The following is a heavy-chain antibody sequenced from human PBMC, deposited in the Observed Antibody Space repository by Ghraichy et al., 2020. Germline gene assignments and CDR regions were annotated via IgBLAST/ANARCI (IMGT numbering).Heavy chain of an antibody. Sequence: SVKVSCKASGFTFTSSAVQWVRQARGQRLEWIGWIVVGSGNTNNAQKFQERVTITRDMSTSTAYMELSSLRSEDTAVYYCAIGGNWNDGGTDYWGQGTLVTVSS. J-gene: IGHJ4*02. CDR2: IVVGSGNT. CDR1: GFTFTSSA. CDR3: AIGGNWNDGGTDY. V-gene: IGHV1-58*01. D-gene: IGHD1-20*01.